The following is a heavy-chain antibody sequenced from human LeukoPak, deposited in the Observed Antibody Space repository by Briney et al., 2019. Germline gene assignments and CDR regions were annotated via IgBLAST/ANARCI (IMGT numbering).Heavy chain of an antibody. Sequence: ASETLSLTCTVSGGSISSGGYYWSWIRQPPGKGLEWIGYIYHSGSTYYNPSLKSRVTVSVDRSKNQFSLKLSSVTAADTAVYYCARGHDSSGYGSQHWGQGTLVTVSS. J-gene: IGHJ1*01. V-gene: IGHV4-30-2*01. CDR1: GGSISSGGYY. D-gene: IGHD3-22*01. CDR2: IYHSGST. CDR3: ARGHDSSGYGSQH.